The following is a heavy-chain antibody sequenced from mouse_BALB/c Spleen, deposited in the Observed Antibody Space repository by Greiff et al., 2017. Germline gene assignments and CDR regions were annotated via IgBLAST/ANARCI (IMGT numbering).Heavy chain of an antibody. Sequence: EVHLVESGGGLVKPGGSLKLSCAASGFTFSDYYMYWVRQTPEKRLEWVATISDGGSYTYYPDSVKGRFTISRDNAKNNLYLQMSSLKSEDTAMYYCASYGSSYAMDYWGQGTSVTVSS. J-gene: IGHJ4*01. CDR3: ASYGSSYAMDY. CDR1: GFTFSDYY. CDR2: ISDGGSYT. D-gene: IGHD1-1*01. V-gene: IGHV5-4*02.